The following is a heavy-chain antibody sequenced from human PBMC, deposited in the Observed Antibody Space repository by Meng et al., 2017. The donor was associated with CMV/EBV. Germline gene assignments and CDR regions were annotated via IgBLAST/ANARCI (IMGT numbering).Heavy chain of an antibody. CDR1: GGTFSSYA. J-gene: IGHJ5*02. CDR3: ARDYSGIAARPGFDP. CDR2: IIPIFGTA. V-gene: IGHV1-69*12. Sequence: VQVGQCGAEVKKPGSSVKVSCKASGGTFSSYAISWVRQAPGQGLEWMGGIIPIFGTANYAQKFQGRVTITADESTSTAYMELSSLRSEDTAVYYCARDYSGIAARPGFDPWGQGTLVTVSS. D-gene: IGHD6-6*01.